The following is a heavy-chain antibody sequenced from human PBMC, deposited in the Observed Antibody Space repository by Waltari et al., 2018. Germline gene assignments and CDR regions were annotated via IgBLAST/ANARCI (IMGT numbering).Heavy chain of an antibody. Sequence: QVQLVQSGAEVKKPGASVKVSCKASGYTFTSYGISWVRQAPGQGLEWMGWIRTYNGNTNYAQKFQGRVTMTTDTSTSTAYMELRSLRSDDTAVYYCARAVRPNTYYGMDVWGQGTTVTVSS. CDR2: IRTYNGNT. CDR1: GYTFTSYG. CDR3: ARAVRPNTYYGMDV. V-gene: IGHV1-18*04. D-gene: IGHD6-6*01. J-gene: IGHJ6*02.